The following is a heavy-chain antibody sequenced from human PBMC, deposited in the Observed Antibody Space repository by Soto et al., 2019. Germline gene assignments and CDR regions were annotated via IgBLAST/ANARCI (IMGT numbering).Heavy chain of an antibody. CDR2: IIPVFGRV. CDR1: GGTFSSRA. CDR3: ANSRGGTFLGYHGMDI. V-gene: IGHV1-69*01. Sequence: QVQLVQSGPEVKKTGTSVKVSCKAFGGTFSSRAISWVRQAPGQGLEWMGGIIPVFGRVNYAEKFQDRVTITADESTGTVYMELSSLRSEDTALYYCANSRGGTFLGYHGMDIWGQGTTVSVSS. J-gene: IGHJ6*02. D-gene: IGHD3-16*01.